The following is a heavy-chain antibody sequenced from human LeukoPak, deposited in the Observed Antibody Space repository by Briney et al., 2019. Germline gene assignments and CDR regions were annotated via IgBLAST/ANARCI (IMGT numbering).Heavy chain of an antibody. CDR3: ATGAMGDSIYYYGMDV. D-gene: IGHD1-26*01. CDR2: FDPEDGET. Sequence: GASVKVSCKVSGYTLTELSMHWVRQAPGKGLEWMGGFDPEDGETIYAQKFQGRVTMTEDTSTDTAYMELSSLRSGDTAVYYCATGAMGDSIYYYGMDVWGQGTTVTVSS. J-gene: IGHJ6*02. V-gene: IGHV1-24*01. CDR1: GYTLTELS.